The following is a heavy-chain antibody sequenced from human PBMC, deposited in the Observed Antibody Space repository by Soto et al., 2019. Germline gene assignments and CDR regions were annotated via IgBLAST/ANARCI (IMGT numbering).Heavy chain of an antibody. Sequence: SETLSLTCTVSGGSISSYYWSWIRQPPGKGLEWIGYIYYSGSTNYNPSLKSRVTISVDTSKNQFSLKLSSVTAADTAVYYCARVGGQLRWDHFDYWGQGTLVTVSS. J-gene: IGHJ4*02. D-gene: IGHD2-21*01. CDR1: GGSISSYY. V-gene: IGHV4-59*01. CDR2: IYYSGST. CDR3: ARVGGQLRWDHFDY.